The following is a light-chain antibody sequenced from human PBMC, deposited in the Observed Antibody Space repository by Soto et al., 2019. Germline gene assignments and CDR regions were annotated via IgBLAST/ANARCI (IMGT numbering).Light chain of an antibody. Sequence: QLVLTQPPPASASLGASATLTCTLSSGYSNYKVDWYQQRPGKGPRFVMRVGTRGIVGSKGDGIPDRFSVLGSGLNRYLTFKNIQEEDESDYHCGADHGSGSNFFYVFGTGTKVTVL. CDR2: VGTRGIVG. CDR3: GADHGSGSNFFYV. V-gene: IGLV9-49*01. CDR1: SGYSNYK. J-gene: IGLJ1*01.